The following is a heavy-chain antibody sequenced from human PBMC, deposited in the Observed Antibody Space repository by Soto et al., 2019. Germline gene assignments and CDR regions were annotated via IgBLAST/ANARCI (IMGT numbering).Heavy chain of an antibody. V-gene: IGHV1-18*01. CDR2: ISPNIGAT. CDR3: ARLYIVGPATLYGTDV. D-gene: IGHD1-26*01. CDR1: GGTFSSYA. J-gene: IGHJ6*02. Sequence: GASVKVSCKASGGTFSSYAISWVRQAPGQGLEWMGGISPNIGATNYVQKFQGRVTMTTDTSTRTTYMELRSLRYDDTAVYYCARLYIVGPATLYGTDVWGQGTTVTVSS.